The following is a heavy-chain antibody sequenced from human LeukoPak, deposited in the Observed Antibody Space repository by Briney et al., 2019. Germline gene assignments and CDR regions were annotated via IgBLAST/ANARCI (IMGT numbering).Heavy chain of an antibody. CDR1: GGSFSGYY. CDR2: INHSGST. V-gene: IGHV4-34*01. Sequence: SETLSLTCAVYGGSFSGYYWSWIRQPPGKGLEWIGEINHSGSTNYNPSLKSRVTISVDTSKNQFSLKLSSVTAADTAVYYCARGIQSRPGYYYYGMDVWGQGTTVTVSS. CDR3: ARGIQSRPGYYYYGMDV. D-gene: IGHD4-11*01. J-gene: IGHJ6*02.